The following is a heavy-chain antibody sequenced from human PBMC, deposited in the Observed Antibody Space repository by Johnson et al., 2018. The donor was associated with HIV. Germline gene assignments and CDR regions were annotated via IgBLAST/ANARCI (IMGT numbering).Heavy chain of an antibody. CDR1: GFTISNYA. J-gene: IGHJ3*02. V-gene: IGHV3-30-3*01. CDR3: ARIVRMTTVVIGDAFDI. Sequence: VLLVESGGGVVQTGRSLRLSCAVSGFTISNYAMHWVRQAPGKGLEWVAFISNDGSIKFSADSVKGRFTISKDNSKNTLYLQMNSLRPEDTAVYYCARIVRMTTVVIGDAFDIWGQGTKVTVSS. CDR2: ISNDGSIK. D-gene: IGHD4-23*01.